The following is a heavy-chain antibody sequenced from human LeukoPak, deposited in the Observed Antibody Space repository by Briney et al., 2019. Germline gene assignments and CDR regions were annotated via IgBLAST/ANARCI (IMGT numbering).Heavy chain of an antibody. J-gene: IGHJ3*02. CDR2: IHYSGAT. V-gene: IGHV4-34*01. CDR1: GGSYSGYY. CDR3: ARGILSVYYFDI. D-gene: IGHD3-10*01. Sequence: PSETLSLTCAVSGGSYSGYYWAWIRQSPGKGLEWIGEIHYSGATSYNPSAKKRPTIFGETANNRFSLRLTSVTAADTAVYYCARGILSVYYFDIWGQGSVVTVSS.